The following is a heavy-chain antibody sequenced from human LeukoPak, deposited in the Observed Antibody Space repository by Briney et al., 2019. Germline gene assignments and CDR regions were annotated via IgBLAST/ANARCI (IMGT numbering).Heavy chain of an antibody. D-gene: IGHD1-7*01. CDR3: ARVRRITRTPGDYYYYMDV. CDR1: GYTFTGYY. J-gene: IGHJ6*03. CDR2: INPNSGGS. Sequence: ASVKVSCKASGYTFTGYYLHWVRQAPEQGPEWMGWINPNSGGSNSAQKFQGRVTMTRDTSINTAYMELSRLTSDDTAVYYCARVRRITRTPGDYYYYMDVWGKGTTVTVSS. V-gene: IGHV1-2*02.